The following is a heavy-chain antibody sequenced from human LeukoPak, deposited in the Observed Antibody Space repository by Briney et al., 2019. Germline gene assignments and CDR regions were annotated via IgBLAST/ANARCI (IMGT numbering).Heavy chain of an antibody. CDR1: GYTFTSYG. D-gene: IGHD6-13*01. Sequence: ASVKVSCKASGYTFTSYGISWVRQAPGQGLEWMGWISAYNGNTNYARKLQGRVTMTTDTSTSTAYMELRSLRSDDTAVYYCARGPDIAAAGIYYGMDVWGQGTTVTVSS. CDR3: ARGPDIAAAGIYYGMDV. J-gene: IGHJ6*02. V-gene: IGHV1-18*01. CDR2: ISAYNGNT.